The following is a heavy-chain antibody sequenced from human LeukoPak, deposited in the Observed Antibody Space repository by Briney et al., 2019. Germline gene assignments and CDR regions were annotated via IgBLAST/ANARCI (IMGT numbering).Heavy chain of an antibody. CDR1: GFTVSSNY. CDR3: ARDVAVNDAFDI. J-gene: IGHJ3*02. CDR2: IYSGGST. D-gene: IGHD2-21*01. V-gene: IGHV3-66*01. Sequence: GGSLRLSCAASGFTVSSNYMSWVRQAPGKGLKWVSVIYSGGSTYYADSVKGRFTISRDNSKNTLYLQMNSLRAEDTAVYYCARDVAVNDAFDIWGQGTMVTVSS.